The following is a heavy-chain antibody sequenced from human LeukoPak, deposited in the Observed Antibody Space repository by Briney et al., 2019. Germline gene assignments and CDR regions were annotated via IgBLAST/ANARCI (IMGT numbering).Heavy chain of an antibody. D-gene: IGHD1-26*01. CDR3: AKDSGSYFDYFDY. CDR2: ISYDGSNK. Sequence: PGGSLRLSCAVSGFTFSSYAMHWVRQAPGKGLEWVAVISYDGSNKYYADSVKGRFTISRDNSKNTLYLQMNSLRAEDTAVYYCAKDSGSYFDYFDYWGQGTLVTVSS. CDR1: GFTFSSYA. V-gene: IGHV3-30-3*02. J-gene: IGHJ4*02.